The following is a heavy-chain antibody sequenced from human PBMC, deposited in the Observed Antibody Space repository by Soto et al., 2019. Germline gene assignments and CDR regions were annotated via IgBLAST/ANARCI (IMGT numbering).Heavy chain of an antibody. J-gene: IGHJ3*02. CDR2: IYHSGST. V-gene: IGHV4-30-2*01. D-gene: IGHD3-16*01. Sequence: QLQLQESGSGLVKPSQTLSLTCAVSGGSISSGGYSWSWIRQPPGKGLEWIGYIYHSGSTYYNPSLKSRVTISVDRSKNQFALKLSSVTAADTAVYYCATMNRGIAFDIWGQGTMVTVSS. CDR3: ATMNRGIAFDI. CDR1: GGSISSGGYS.